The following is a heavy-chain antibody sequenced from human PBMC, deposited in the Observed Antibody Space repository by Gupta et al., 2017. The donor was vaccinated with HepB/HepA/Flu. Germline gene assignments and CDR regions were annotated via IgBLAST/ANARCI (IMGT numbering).Heavy chain of an antibody. CDR3: ARSPSGPYYYYYMDV. Sequence: QVQLVESGGGVVQPGRSLRLSCAASGFTFSSYGMHWVRQAPGKGLEWVAVIWYDGSNKYYADSVKGRFTISRDNSKNTLYLQMNSLRAEDTAVYYCARSPSGPYYYYYMDVWGKGTTVTVSS. CDR1: GFTFSSYG. CDR2: IWYDGSNK. J-gene: IGHJ6*03. V-gene: IGHV3-33*01.